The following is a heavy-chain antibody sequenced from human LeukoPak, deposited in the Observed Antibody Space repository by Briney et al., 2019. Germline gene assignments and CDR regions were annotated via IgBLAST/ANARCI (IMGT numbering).Heavy chain of an antibody. Sequence: AGSLRLSCAASAFTLSSYWMSWVRQAPGKGLEWVANMKYDGSEKYYVDSVKGRFTISRDNAKNSLYLQMNSLRAEDTAVYYCARDIEAAGLFLDYWGQGTLVTVSS. CDR1: AFTLSSYW. J-gene: IGHJ4*02. CDR2: MKYDGSEK. CDR3: ARDIEAAGLFLDY. D-gene: IGHD6-13*01. V-gene: IGHV3-7*01.